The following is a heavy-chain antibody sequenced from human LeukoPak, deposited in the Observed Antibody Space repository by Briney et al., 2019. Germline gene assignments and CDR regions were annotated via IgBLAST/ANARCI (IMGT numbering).Heavy chain of an antibody. CDR1: GGSISSDSYY. J-gene: IGHJ4*02. Sequence: SETLSLTCTVSGGSISSDSYYWGWIRQPPGKGLEWIGYIFYTGSTNYNPSLKSRVTMSVDTSKNQFSLKLSSVTAADTAVYYCGRGGYSVIDYWGQGTLVTVSS. V-gene: IGHV4-61*05. CDR2: IFYTGST. D-gene: IGHD5-18*01. CDR3: GRGGYSVIDY.